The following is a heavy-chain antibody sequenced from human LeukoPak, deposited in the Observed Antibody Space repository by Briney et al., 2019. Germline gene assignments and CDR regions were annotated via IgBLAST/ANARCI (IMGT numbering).Heavy chain of an antibody. J-gene: IGHJ4*02. CDR3: AKGRPDYLQYRHRQHFDY. CDR1: GFTFSNYA. Sequence: GGSLRLSCAASGFTFSNYAMTWVRQAPGKGLEWVSAISGSGHNTYYTDSVKGRFTISRDNSKNTLYLQMNSLRAENTAVYYCAKGRPDYLQYRHRQHFDYWGQGTLVTVSS. D-gene: IGHD3-16*01. CDR2: ISGSGHNT. V-gene: IGHV3-23*01.